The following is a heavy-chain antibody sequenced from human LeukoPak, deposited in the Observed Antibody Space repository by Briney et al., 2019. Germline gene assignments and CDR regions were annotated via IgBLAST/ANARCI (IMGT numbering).Heavy chain of an antibody. Sequence: SETLSLTCTVSGASINHNNYYWGWIRQPPGKGLEWIGSIYYSGSTYNNPSLESRVTMSVDTSKNHFSLKLRSVTAADTAVYYCATQRPHRRGDCFDYWGQGTLVTVSS. CDR2: IYYSGST. V-gene: IGHV4-39*02. J-gene: IGHJ4*02. D-gene: IGHD3-16*01. CDR1: GASINHNNYY. CDR3: ATQRPHRRGDCFDY.